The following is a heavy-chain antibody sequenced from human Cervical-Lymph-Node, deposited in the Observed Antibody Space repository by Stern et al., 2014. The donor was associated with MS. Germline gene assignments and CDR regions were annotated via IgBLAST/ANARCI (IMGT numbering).Heavy chain of an antibody. Sequence: QVQLVQSGADVKKPGSSVKVSCTASGDTFINFGISWVRQAPGQGLEWMGGFIPLFGTTEYAQKVQGRVTISADESATTVYMELSGLRSEDTAVYYCARDNDDNGMDVWGQGTTVTVTS. V-gene: IGHV1-69*01. CDR3: ARDNDDNGMDV. CDR1: GDTFINFG. D-gene: IGHD1-1*01. J-gene: IGHJ6*02. CDR2: FIPLFGTT.